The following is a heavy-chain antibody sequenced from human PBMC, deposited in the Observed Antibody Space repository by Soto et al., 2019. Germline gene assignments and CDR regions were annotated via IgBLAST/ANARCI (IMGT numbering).Heavy chain of an antibody. D-gene: IGHD3-16*01. Sequence: PGESLKISCKGSGYTFSSRWIGWVRQMPGKGLEWMGIIYPGDSDSRYSPSFQGQVTMSADKSISTAYLQWSSLKASDTAMYYCASLFKGWGSSGAFDIWAQGKLVPVSS. V-gene: IGHV5-51*01. CDR3: ASLFKGWGSSGAFDI. J-gene: IGHJ3*02. CDR2: IYPGDSDS. CDR1: GYTFSSRW.